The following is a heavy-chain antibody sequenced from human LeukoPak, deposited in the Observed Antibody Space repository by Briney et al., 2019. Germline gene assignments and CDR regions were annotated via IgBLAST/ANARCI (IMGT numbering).Heavy chain of an antibody. J-gene: IGHJ4*02. V-gene: IGHV4-39*01. CDR3: ARLHYYDSSGYYYRFDY. D-gene: IGHD3-22*01. CDR1: GGSISNSYYY. CDR2: IDYSGST. Sequence: PSETLSLTCTVCGGSISNSYYYWGWIRQPPGKGLERIGSIDYSGSTYYNPSLKSRVTISVDTSKNQFSLKLSSVTAADTAVYYCARLHYYDSSGYYYRFDYWGQGTLVTVSS.